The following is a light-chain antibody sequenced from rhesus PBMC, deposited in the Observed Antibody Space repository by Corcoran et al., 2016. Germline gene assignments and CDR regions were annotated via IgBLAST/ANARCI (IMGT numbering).Light chain of an antibody. CDR1: QGISSY. V-gene: IGKV1-32*03. Sequence: DIQMSQSPSSLSASVGDRVTITCRASQGISSYLNWYQQKPGKAPKLLFYSASLLESGVPSRFSGSRSRTVFTLTISSLQPEDFATYYCQQVYSTPFTFGPWTKLDIK. J-gene: IGKJ3*01. CDR3: QQVYSTPFT. CDR2: SAS.